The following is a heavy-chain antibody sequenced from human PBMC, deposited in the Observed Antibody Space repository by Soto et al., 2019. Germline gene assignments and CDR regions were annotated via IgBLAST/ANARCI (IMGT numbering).Heavy chain of an antibody. Sequence: QVQLVESGGGVVQPGRSLRLSCAASGFTFSSYGMHWVRQAPGKGLEWVAVISYDGSNKYYADSVKGRFTISRDNSKNSLYLQMNSLRAEDTAVYYCAKDLSIFGPLPPPGPHYYYYYGMDVWGQGTTVTVSS. D-gene: IGHD3-3*01. V-gene: IGHV3-30*18. CDR1: GFTFSSYG. CDR3: AKDLSIFGPLPPPGPHYYYYYGMDV. J-gene: IGHJ6*02. CDR2: ISYDGSNK.